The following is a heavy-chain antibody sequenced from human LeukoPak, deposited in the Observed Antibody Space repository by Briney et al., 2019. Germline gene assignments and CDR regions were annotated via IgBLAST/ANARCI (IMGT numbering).Heavy chain of an antibody. Sequence: GGSLRLSCAASGFTFSSYDMHWVRQATGKGLEWVSAIGTAGDTYYPGSVKGRFTISRENAKNSLYLQMNSLRAGDTAVYYCARAQGYDSSGYYRLKGYFDLWGRGTLVTVSS. CDR1: GFTFSSYD. CDR2: IGTAGDT. CDR3: ARAQGYDSSGYYRLKGYFDL. D-gene: IGHD3-22*01. J-gene: IGHJ2*01. V-gene: IGHV3-13*04.